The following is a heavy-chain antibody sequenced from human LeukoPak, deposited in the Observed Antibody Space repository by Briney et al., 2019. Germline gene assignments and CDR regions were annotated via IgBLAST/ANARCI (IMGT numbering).Heavy chain of an antibody. CDR2: IIPIFGTA. J-gene: IGHJ4*02. CDR3: ARHARSEQWLERNFDY. V-gene: IGHV1-69*05. Sequence: SVKVSCKASGGTFSSYAISWVRQAPGQGLEWMGGIIPIFGTANYAQKFQGRVTITTDESTSTAYMELSSLRSEDTAVYYCARHARSEQWLERNFDYWGQGTLVTVSS. D-gene: IGHD6-19*01. CDR1: GGTFSSYA.